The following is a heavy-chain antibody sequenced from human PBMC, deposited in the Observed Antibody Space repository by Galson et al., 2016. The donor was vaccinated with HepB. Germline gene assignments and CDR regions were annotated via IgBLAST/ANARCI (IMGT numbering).Heavy chain of an antibody. D-gene: IGHD6-6*01. CDR1: GFTFSSYW. J-gene: IGHJ3*01. CDR2: INSDGSTS. Sequence: SLRLSCAASGFTFSSYWMYWVRQAPGKGPVWVSRINSDGSTSNYADSVKGRFTISRDNAKNTLYLQVNSLGVEDTVVYYCAFGQSSAFGTFDVWGQGTMVTVSS. V-gene: IGHV3-74*01. CDR3: AFGQSSAFGTFDV.